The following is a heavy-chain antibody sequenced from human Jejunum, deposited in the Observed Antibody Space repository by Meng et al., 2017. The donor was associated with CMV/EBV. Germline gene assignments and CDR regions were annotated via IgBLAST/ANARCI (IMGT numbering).Heavy chain of an antibody. D-gene: IGHD3-9*01. CDR3: AKPIQGRITIFSD. Sequence: YGFTFRSYWMTWVRQAPGRGLEWVASIKQDGSEKNYVDSVKGRFTISRDNAKNSLYLQMNNLRAEDTAVYYCAKPIQGRITIFSDWGQGSLVTVSS. CDR1: GFTFRSYW. J-gene: IGHJ4*02. CDR2: IKQDGSEK. V-gene: IGHV3-7*01.